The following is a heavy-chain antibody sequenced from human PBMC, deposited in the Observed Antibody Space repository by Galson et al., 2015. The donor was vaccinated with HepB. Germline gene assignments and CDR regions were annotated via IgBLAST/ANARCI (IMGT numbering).Heavy chain of an antibody. CDR2: FFPNDGET. D-gene: IGHD3-10*01. CDR1: GYTLSELS. J-gene: IGHJ6*02. Sequence: SVKVSCKVSGYTLSELSMHWVRQAPGKGLEWMGGFFPNDGETIYAQKFQGRVTMTEDTSTDTAYMELSSLRSEDTAVYYCATGELRGALTDAYGLDVWGQGTTVTVSS. V-gene: IGHV1-24*01. CDR3: ATGELRGALTDAYGLDV.